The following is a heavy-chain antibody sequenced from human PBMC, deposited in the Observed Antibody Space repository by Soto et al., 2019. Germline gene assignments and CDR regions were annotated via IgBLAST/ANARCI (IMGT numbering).Heavy chain of an antibody. CDR2: ISGQIAKT. CDR1: GYSFHNYG. J-gene: IGHJ4*02. Sequence: ASVKVSCKASGYSFHNYGIIWVRQAPGQGLEWMGWISGQIAKTNFAQKFQGRVSMTTDTSTNTAYMELSSLRSDDTAIYYCARGPPSGSFSLTPRFWGQGSGVTVSA. V-gene: IGHV1-18*04. D-gene: IGHD1-26*01. CDR3: ARGPPSGSFSLTPRF.